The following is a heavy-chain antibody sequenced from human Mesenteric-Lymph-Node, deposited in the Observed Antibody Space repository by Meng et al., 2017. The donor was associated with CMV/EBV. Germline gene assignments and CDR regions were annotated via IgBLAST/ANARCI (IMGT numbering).Heavy chain of an antibody. J-gene: IGHJ4*02. CDR2: VHHSGTT. CDR3: ARRGNYDSDYSEY. CDR1: GDSISNSTYY. V-gene: IGHV4-39*01. D-gene: IGHD3-22*01. Sequence: QLQLQEAGTGRVKPSETLSLSCIVSGDSISNSTYYWTWIRQPPGKGLEWIGSVHHSGTTYYNPSLKGRLTISVDTSANLFSLRLTTVTAADTATYYCARRGNYDSDYSEYWGQGTLVTVSS.